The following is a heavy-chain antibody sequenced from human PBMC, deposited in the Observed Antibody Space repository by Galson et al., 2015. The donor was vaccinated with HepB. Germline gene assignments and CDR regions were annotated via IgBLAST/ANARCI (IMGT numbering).Heavy chain of an antibody. Sequence: SLRLSCAASGFTFSDYYMSWIRQAPGKGLEWVSYISSSSSYTNYADSVKGRFTISRDNAKNSLYLQMNSLRAEDTAVYYCVRVFRLGELSHRWFDPWGQGTLVTVSS. CDR2: ISSSSSYT. D-gene: IGHD3-16*02. V-gene: IGHV3-11*06. CDR3: VRVFRLGELSHRWFDP. CDR1: GFTFSDYY. J-gene: IGHJ5*02.